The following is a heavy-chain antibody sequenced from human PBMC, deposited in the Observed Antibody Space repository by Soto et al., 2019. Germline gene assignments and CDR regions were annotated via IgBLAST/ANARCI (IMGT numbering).Heavy chain of an antibody. CDR1: GDSISSSSYY. V-gene: IGHV4-39*01. J-gene: IGHJ4*02. Sequence: SETLSLTCTVSGDSISSSSYYWGWIRQPPGKGLEWIGSIYYSGSTYYNPSLKSRVTISVDTSKNQFSLKLSSVTAADTAVYYCASPSTMVRGVTTFDYWGQGTLVTSPQ. CDR3: ASPSTMVRGVTTFDY. CDR2: IYYSGST. D-gene: IGHD3-10*01.